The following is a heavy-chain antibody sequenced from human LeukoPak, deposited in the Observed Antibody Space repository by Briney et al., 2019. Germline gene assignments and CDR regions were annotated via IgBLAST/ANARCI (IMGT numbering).Heavy chain of an antibody. V-gene: IGHV3-74*01. CDR2: INSDGSST. D-gene: IGHD1-26*01. CDR1: GFTLSSYW. CDR3: ARDRWELLNAFDI. Sequence: PGGSLRLSCAASGFTLSSYWMHWVRQAPGKGLVWVSRINSDGSSTIYADSVKGRFTISRDNAKNTLYLQMNSLRAEDTAVYYCARDRWELLNAFDIWGQGTMVTVSS. J-gene: IGHJ3*02.